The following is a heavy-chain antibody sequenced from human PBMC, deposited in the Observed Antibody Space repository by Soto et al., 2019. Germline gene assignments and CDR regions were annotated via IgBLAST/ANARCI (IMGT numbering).Heavy chain of an antibody. V-gene: IGHV4-4*02. CDR3: ARNRRLSVAGTDYYGMDV. Sequence: SETLSLTCAVSGGSISSNNWWTWVRQPPGKGLEWIGEIYDSGSTNYNPSLKSRVTISVDKSKNQFSLNQRSVTAADTAVYYCARNRRLSVAGTDYYGMDVWGQGTTVTVSS. J-gene: IGHJ6*02. CDR2: IYDSGST. CDR1: GGSISSNNW. D-gene: IGHD6-19*01.